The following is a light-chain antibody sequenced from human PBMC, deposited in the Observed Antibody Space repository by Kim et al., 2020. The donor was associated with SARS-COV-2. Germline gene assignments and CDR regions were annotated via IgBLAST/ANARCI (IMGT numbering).Light chain of an antibody. J-gene: IGKJ2*01. CDR2: DAS. V-gene: IGKV1-5*01. CDR3: QQYNSFSMFT. CDR1: QSISNW. Sequence: SVGDRVTITCRASQSISNWLAWYQQKPGKAPELLIYDASSLESGVPSRFSGSGSGSEFTLTINSLQPDDFATYYCQQYNSFSMFTFGQGTKLEI.